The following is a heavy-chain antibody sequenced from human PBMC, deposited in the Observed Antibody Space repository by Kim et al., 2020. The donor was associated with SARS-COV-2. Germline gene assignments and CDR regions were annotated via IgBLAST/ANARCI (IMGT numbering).Heavy chain of an antibody. Sequence: GGSLRLSCAASGFTFSSYGMHWVRQAPGKGLEWVAVIWYDGSNKYYADSVKGRFTISRDNSKNTLYLQMNSLRAEDTAVYYCARRGGEVRGVYDYWGQGTLVTVSS. D-gene: IGHD3-10*01. CDR1: GFTFSSYG. CDR2: IWYDGSNK. V-gene: IGHV3-33*01. J-gene: IGHJ4*02. CDR3: ARRGGEVRGVYDY.